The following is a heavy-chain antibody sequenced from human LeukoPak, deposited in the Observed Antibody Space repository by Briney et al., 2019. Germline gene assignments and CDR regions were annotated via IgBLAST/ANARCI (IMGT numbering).Heavy chain of an antibody. D-gene: IGHD6-13*01. CDR3: AKGAATGLVDWFDP. J-gene: IGHJ5*02. CDR2: ITGSGDNT. Sequence: PGGSLRLSCAASGFNFSNYALMWVRQAPGKGLEWVSSITGSGDNTFYADSVKGRFSLSRDNSKNMLYLQMYSLGTEDTAMYYCAKGAATGLVDWFDPWGQGTLVTVSS. CDR1: GFNFSNYA. V-gene: IGHV3-23*01.